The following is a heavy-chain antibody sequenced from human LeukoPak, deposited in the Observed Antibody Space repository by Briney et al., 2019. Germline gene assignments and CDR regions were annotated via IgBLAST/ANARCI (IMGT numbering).Heavy chain of an antibody. J-gene: IGHJ4*02. CDR3: ARDAFFFGYSYVDY. CDR2: TYYRSKWYN. V-gene: IGHV6-1*01. Sequence: SQTLSLTCAISGDSVSSNSAAWNWIRQSPSRGLEWLGRTYYRSKWYNDYAVAVKSRITINPDTSKNQCSLQLNSVTPEYTAVYYCARDAFFFGYSYVDYWGQRTLVTVSS. CDR1: GDSVSSNSAA. D-gene: IGHD5-18*01.